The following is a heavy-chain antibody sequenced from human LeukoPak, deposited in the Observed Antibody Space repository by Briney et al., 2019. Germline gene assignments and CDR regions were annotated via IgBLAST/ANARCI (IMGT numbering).Heavy chain of an antibody. CDR3: ARDGDVDTAMVTNWFDH. Sequence: ASVKASCKASGYTFTSYAMHWVRQAPGQRLEGMGWINAGNGNTKYSQKLQGRVTITRDTSASTAYMELSSLRSEDTAVYYCARDGDVDTAMVTNWFDHWGQGTLVTVSS. CDR2: INAGNGNT. J-gene: IGHJ5*02. V-gene: IGHV1-3*01. D-gene: IGHD5-18*01. CDR1: GYTFTSYA.